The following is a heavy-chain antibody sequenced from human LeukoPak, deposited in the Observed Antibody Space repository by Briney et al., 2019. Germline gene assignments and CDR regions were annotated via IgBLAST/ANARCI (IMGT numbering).Heavy chain of an antibody. CDR2: TYYRCKWYN. CDR3: ARYDDRGSGSLNAFDI. CDR1: GDSVSSNSAA. D-gene: IGHD3-10*01. Sequence: SQTHSLTCAISGDSVSSNSAAWNWIRQSPSRDLEWLGRTYYRCKWYNDYAVSVKSRITINPDTSKNQFSVQLNSVPPEDTAVYYCARYDDRGSGSLNAFDIWGQGTMVTVSS. J-gene: IGHJ3*02. V-gene: IGHV6-1*01.